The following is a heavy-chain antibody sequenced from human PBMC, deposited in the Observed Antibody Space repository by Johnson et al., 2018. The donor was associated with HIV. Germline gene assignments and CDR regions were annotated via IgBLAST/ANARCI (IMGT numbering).Heavy chain of an antibody. V-gene: IGHV3-23*04. CDR3: TTDPEGWSYDVWSGYRAFDI. CDR2: ISNGGFST. CDR1: GFTFNNYV. J-gene: IGHJ3*02. D-gene: IGHD3-3*01. Sequence: QLVESGGDLVQPGGSLRLSCAASGFTFNNYVMSWVRQAPGKGLGWVSTISNGGFSTYYADSVKGRFTISRDNSKNTLYLQMSSLKAADTAVYYCTTDPEGWSYDVWSGYRAFDIWGQGTMVTVSS.